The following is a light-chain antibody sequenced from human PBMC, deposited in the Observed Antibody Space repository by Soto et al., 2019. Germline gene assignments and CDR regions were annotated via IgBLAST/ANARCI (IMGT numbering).Light chain of an antibody. V-gene: IGLV1-44*01. CDR2: SNN. J-gene: IGLJ2*01. CDR3: AAXDDSLNGPV. CDR1: SSNIGSNT. Sequence: QSVLTQPPSASGTPGQRVTISCSGSSSNIGSNTVNWYQQLPGTAPKLLIYSNNQRPSGVPDRFSGSKSGTSASLAISGLXXXXXXXXXCAAXDDSLNGPVFGGGTKLTVL.